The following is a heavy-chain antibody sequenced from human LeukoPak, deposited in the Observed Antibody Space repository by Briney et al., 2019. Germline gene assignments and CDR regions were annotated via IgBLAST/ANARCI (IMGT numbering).Heavy chain of an antibody. CDR1: GFTFSSYA. D-gene: IGHD3-9*01. V-gene: IGHV3-30*04. CDR3: AREPNFDWLFHDAFDI. CDR2: ISYDGSNK. J-gene: IGHJ3*02. Sequence: PGRSLRLSCAASGFTFSSYAMHWVRQAPGKGLEWVAVISYDGSNKYYADSVKGRFTISRDNSKNTLYLQVNSLRAEDTAVYYCAREPNFDWLFHDAFDIWGQGTMVTVSS.